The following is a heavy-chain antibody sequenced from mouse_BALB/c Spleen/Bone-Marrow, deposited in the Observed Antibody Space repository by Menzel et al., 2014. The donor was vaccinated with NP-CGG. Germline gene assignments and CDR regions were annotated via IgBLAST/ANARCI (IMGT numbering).Heavy chain of an antibody. CDR3: ARCPYYDYDGFAY. Sequence: VQLQQSGAELAKPGASVKMSCKASGYTFTSYWMHWVKQRPGQGLEWIGYINPSTGYTEYNQKFKDKATLTADKSSSTAYMQLSSLTSEDSAVYYCARCPYYDYDGFAYWGQGTLVTVSA. CDR2: INPSTGYT. CDR1: GYTFTSYW. V-gene: IGHV1-7*01. J-gene: IGHJ3*01. D-gene: IGHD2-4*01.